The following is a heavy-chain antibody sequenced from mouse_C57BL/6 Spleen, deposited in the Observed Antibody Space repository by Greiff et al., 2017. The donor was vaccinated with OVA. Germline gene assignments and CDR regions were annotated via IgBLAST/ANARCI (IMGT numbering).Heavy chain of an antibody. CDR1: GFTFSSYA. Sequence: EVKLVESGGGLVKPGGSLKLSCAASGFTFSSYAMSWVRQTPEKRLEWVATISDGGSYTYYPDNVKGRFTISRDNAKNNLYLQMSHLKSEDTAMYYCARTLLRDHYFDYWGQGTTLTVSS. V-gene: IGHV5-4*03. CDR2: ISDGGSYT. J-gene: IGHJ2*01. CDR3: ARTLLRDHYFDY. D-gene: IGHD1-1*01.